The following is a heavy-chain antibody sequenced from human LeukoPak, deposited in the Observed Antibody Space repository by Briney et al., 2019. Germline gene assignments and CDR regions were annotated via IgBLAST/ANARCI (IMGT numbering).Heavy chain of an antibody. D-gene: IGHD4-17*01. CDR2: ISWNSGYI. CDR1: GFTFDDYA. Sequence: PGGSLRLSCAAPGFTFDDYAMYWVRQAPGKGLEWVSGISWNSGYIVYADSVKGRFTISRDNAKNSLYLRMNSLRAEDTAVYYCARDLGTTVTTYLDYWGQGTLVTVSS. V-gene: IGHV3-9*01. CDR3: ARDLGTTVTTYLDY. J-gene: IGHJ4*02.